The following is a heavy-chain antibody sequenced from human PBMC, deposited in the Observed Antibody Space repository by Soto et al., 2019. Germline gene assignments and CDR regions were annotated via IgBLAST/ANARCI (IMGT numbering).Heavy chain of an antibody. CDR2: ISGSGGST. J-gene: IGHJ6*02. CDR3: AKDHLGYSSGWYYYYYGMDV. Sequence: EVQLLESGGGLVQPGGSLRLSCAASGFTFSSYAMSWVRQAPGKGLEWVSAISGSGGSTYYADSVKVRFTISRDNSTNTLYLQMNSLRAEDTAVYYCAKDHLGYSSGWYYYYYGMDVWGQGTTVTVSS. CDR1: GFTFSSYA. V-gene: IGHV3-23*01. D-gene: IGHD6-19*01.